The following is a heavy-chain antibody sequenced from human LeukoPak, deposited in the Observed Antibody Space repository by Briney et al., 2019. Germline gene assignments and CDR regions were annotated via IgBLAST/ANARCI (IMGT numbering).Heavy chain of an antibody. CDR1: GGSISSYY. CDR2: IYYSGST. V-gene: IGHV4-59*08. CDR3: ARHISSGWAPREFDP. Sequence: SETLFLTCTVSGGSISSYYWSWIRQPPGKGLEWIGYIYYSGSTNYNPSLKSRVTISVDTSKNQFSLKLSSVTAADTAVYYCARHISSGWAPREFDPWGQGTLVTVSS. J-gene: IGHJ5*02. D-gene: IGHD6-19*01.